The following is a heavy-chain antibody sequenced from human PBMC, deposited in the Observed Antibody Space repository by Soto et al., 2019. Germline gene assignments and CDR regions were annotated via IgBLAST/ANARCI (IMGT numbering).Heavy chain of an antibody. CDR1: GFTFSTYG. J-gene: IGHJ4*02. CDR3: AKGAVTTSLYYFDY. V-gene: IGHV3-30*18. CDR2: ISNDGSEK. D-gene: IGHD4-17*01. Sequence: QVQLVESGGGVVQPGRSLRLSCAASGFTFSTYGMHWVRQAPAKGLEWVAVISNDGSEKYYADSVKGRFTISRDNSKNTLFLQMNSLRAEDTAVDYCAKGAVTTSLYYFDYWGLGTLVPVSS.